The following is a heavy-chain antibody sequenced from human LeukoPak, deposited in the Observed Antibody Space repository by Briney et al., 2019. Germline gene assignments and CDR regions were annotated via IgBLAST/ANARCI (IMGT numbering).Heavy chain of an antibody. J-gene: IGHJ4*02. CDR1: GYTFTGYY. CDR2: INPNSGGT. V-gene: IGHV1-2*02. Sequence: GASVKVSCKASGYTFTGYYMHWVRQAPGQGLEGMGWINPNSGGTNYAQKFQGRVTMTRDTSISTAYMELSRLRSDDTAVYYCARDLMVNRIQLWLRYWGQGTLVTVSS. CDR3: ARDLMVNRIQLWLRY. D-gene: IGHD5-18*01.